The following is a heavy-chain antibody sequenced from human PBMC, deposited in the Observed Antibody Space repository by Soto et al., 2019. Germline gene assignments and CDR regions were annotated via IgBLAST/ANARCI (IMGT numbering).Heavy chain of an antibody. D-gene: IGHD5-12*01. V-gene: IGHV6-1*01. J-gene: IGHJ2*01. CDR1: GDSVSSASAT. Sequence: QVQLQQSGPGLVKPSQTLSLICAISGDSVSSASATWSWIRQSPSGRLEWLGRTYYRSKWHNDYAVSVKSRIAIIPDTSKIQLSLHLSSVTLEDTAVYFCARDGSGYQWYFDVWGRGSLVTVSS. CDR3: ARDGSGYQWYFDV. CDR2: TYYRSKWHN.